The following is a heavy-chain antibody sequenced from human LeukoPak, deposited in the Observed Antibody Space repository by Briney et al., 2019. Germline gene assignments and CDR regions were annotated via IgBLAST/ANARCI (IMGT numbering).Heavy chain of an antibody. CDR1: GFTFSSYG. CDR3: AKDPFSDSSGYRGY. J-gene: IGHJ4*02. D-gene: IGHD3-22*01. CDR2: ISGSGGST. Sequence: GGSLRLSCAASGFTFSSYGMSWVRQAPGKGLEWVSAISGSGGSTYYADPVKGRFTISRDNSKNTLYLQMNSLRAEDTAVYYCAKDPFSDSSGYRGYWGQGTLVTVSS. V-gene: IGHV3-23*01.